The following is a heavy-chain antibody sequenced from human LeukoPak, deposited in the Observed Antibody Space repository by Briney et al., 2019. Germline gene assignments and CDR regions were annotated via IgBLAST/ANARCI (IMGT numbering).Heavy chain of an antibody. CDR1: GGTISSYY. Sequence: SETLSLTCTVSGGTISSYYWSWIRQPAGKGLEWIGRIYTSGSTNYNPSLKSRVTMSVDTSKNQFSLKLSSVTAADTAVYYCAREGEDTAMVDYWGQGTVVTVSS. V-gene: IGHV4-4*07. J-gene: IGHJ4*02. CDR2: IYTSGST. D-gene: IGHD5-18*01. CDR3: AREGEDTAMVDY.